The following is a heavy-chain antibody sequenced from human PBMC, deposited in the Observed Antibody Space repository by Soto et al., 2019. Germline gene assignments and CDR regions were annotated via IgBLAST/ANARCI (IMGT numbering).Heavy chain of an antibody. Sequence: AGGSLRLYCAASGCTFSSYGMHWVRQAPGKGLEGVAVISYDGSNKNYADSVKGRFTISRDNSNNTQYLQMNSLRAEDTAVYYCGRDLRDWDSGSYSSDYWGQGTLVTVSS. J-gene: IGHJ4*02. CDR3: GRDLRDWDSGSYSSDY. V-gene: IGHV3-30*03. CDR1: GCTFSSYG. D-gene: IGHD1-26*01. CDR2: ISYDGSNK.